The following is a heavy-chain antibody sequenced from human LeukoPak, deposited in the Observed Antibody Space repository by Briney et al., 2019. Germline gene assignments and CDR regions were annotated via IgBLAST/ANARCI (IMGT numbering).Heavy chain of an antibody. CDR1: GFTFSSYG. V-gene: IGHV3-30*02. J-gene: IGHJ4*02. Sequence: GGSLRLSCAASGFTFSSYGMHWVRQAPGKGLEWVAFIRYDGSNKYYADSVKGRFTISRDNSKNTLYLQMNSLRAEDTAVYYCARTNELYGDFDYWGQGTLVTVSS. D-gene: IGHD4-17*01. CDR3: ARTNELYGDFDY. CDR2: IRYDGSNK.